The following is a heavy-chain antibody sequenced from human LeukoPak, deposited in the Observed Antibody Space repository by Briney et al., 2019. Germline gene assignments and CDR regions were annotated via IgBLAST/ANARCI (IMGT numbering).Heavy chain of an antibody. Sequence: GASVKVSCKASGYTFTSYYMHWVRQAPGQGLEWMGIINPSGGSTSYAQKFQGRVTMTRDMSTSTVYMELSSLRSEDTAVYYCARDRARRDQEEANDAFDIWGQGTMVTVSS. CDR1: GYTFTSYY. CDR3: ARDRARRDQEEANDAFDI. J-gene: IGHJ3*02. V-gene: IGHV1-46*01. CDR2: INPSGGST. D-gene: IGHD3-10*01.